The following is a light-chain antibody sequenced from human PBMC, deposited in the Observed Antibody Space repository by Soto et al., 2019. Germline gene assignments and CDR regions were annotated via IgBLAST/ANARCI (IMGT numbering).Light chain of an antibody. CDR2: GAF. CDR1: QSVSSN. Sequence: EIVMTQSPATLSVSPGERATLSCRASQSVSSNLAWYQQKPGQAPRLLIYGAFNRATGIPARFSGSGSGTDFTLTISRLESEDFAVYYCQQYGSSPRTFGQGTRLEI. V-gene: IGKV3D-15*01. CDR3: QQYGSSPRT. J-gene: IGKJ5*01.